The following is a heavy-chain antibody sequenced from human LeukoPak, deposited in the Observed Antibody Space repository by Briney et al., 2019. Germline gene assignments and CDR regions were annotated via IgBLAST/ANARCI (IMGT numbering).Heavy chain of an antibody. CDR3: ARHDHGYLSDILTEY. V-gene: IGHV4-34*01. J-gene: IGHJ4*02. CDR1: GGSFSGYY. Sequence: SETLSLTCAVYGGSFSGYYWSWIRQPPGKGLEWIGEINHSGSTNYNPSIKSRVTTSVDTSKNQFSLKLSSVTAADTAVYYCARHDHGYLSDILTEYWGQGTLVTVSS. CDR2: INHSGST. D-gene: IGHD3-9*01.